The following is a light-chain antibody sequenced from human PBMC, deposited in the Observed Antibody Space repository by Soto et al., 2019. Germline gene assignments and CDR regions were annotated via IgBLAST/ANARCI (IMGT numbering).Light chain of an antibody. J-gene: IGLJ2*01. Sequence: QSVLTQPPSASGTPGQRVSISCSGSRSNIGSNSVNWYQQLPGTAPKLLIYTDSQRPSGVPDRFSGSKSGTSASLAIIGLQSEDEADYYCAAWDDSLNGPIFGGGTKLTVL. CDR3: AAWDDSLNGPI. CDR1: RSNIGSNS. CDR2: TDS. V-gene: IGLV1-44*01.